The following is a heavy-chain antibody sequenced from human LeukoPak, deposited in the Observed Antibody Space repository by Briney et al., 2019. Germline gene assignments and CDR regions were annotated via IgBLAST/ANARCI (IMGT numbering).Heavy chain of an antibody. CDR1: GDSISTYY. CDR2: IFPSGSA. V-gene: IGHV4-4*09. J-gene: IGHJ6*03. CDR3: ARRNHYFYYMDV. Sequence: PSETLSLTCTVSGDSISTYYWSWIRQSPVKGLEWIGYIFPSGSAFYNPSLESRVTISLDTSENQFSLTLSSVTAADTAVYYCARRNHYFYYMDVWGKGTTVTVSS.